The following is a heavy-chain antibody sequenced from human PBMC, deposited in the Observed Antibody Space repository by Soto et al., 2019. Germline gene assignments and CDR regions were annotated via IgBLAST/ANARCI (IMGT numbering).Heavy chain of an antibody. CDR2: ISGSGGST. V-gene: IGHV3-23*01. CDR3: AKVRREVAGTGAEYFDY. D-gene: IGHD6-19*01. J-gene: IGHJ4*02. CDR1: GFTFSSYA. Sequence: SLRLSCAASGFTFSSYAMSWVRQAPGKGLEWVSAISGSGGSTYYADSVKGRFTISRDNSKNTLYLQMNSLRAEDTAVYYCAKVRREVAGTGAEYFDYWGQGTLVTVSS.